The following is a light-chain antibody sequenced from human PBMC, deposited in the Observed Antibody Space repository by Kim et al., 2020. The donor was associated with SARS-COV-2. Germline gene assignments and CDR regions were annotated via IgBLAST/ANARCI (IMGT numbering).Light chain of an antibody. J-gene: IGLJ1*01. V-gene: IGLV3-21*04. CDR3: QVWDGNSDHPYV. CDR2: YDT. Sequence: PARTDVITWGGNSHARKRVHCYQQRPDQAPVLVIYYDTDRPSGIPERFSGSSSGNTATLTISRVEDGDEADYYCQVWDGNSDHPYVFGTGTKVTVL. CDR1: SHARKR.